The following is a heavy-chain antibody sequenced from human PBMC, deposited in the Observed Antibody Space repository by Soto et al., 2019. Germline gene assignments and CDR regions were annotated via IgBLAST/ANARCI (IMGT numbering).Heavy chain of an antibody. CDR1: GGSITNYY. Sequence: QVQLLESGPGLVKPSETLSLTCTVSGGSITNYYCSWFRQPPGKGLEWIGYINYDGYSAYNLSLKRRVPLSMDASKTQYSLMLESVTATDTAVYYCVRHGFGPLHGLVDVWGPGTTVIVSS. CDR2: INYDGYS. J-gene: IGHJ6*02. V-gene: IGHV4-59*08. CDR3: VRHGFGPLHGLVDV. D-gene: IGHD3-10*01.